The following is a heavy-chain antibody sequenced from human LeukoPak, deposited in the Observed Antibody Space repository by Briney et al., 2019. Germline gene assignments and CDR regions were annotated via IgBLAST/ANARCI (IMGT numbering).Heavy chain of an antibody. CDR1: GGSICSYY. J-gene: IGHJ4*02. D-gene: IGHD5-24*01. CDR2: IYHSGST. CDR3: ARRDGSYFDY. V-gene: IGHV4-59*12. Sequence: SETLSLTCTVSGGSICSYYWSWIRQPPGKGLEWIGEIYHSGSTNYNPSLKSRVTISVDKSKNQFSLKLSSVTAADTAVYYCARRDGSYFDYWGQGTLVTISS.